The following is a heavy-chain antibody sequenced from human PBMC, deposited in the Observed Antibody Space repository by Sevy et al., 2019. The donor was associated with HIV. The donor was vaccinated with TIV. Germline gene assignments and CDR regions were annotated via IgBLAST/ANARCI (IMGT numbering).Heavy chain of an antibody. Sequence: AESLSLTCTVSGDSISNYFWSWIRQPPGKGLEWIGYIYYSGSTNYNPSLKSRVTISVDTSKNQFSLKLNSVTAADTAVYYCARDYYDCRPRGFDPWGQGTLVYVSS. V-gene: IGHV4-59*01. CDR1: GDSISNYF. J-gene: IGHJ5*02. D-gene: IGHD3-22*01. CDR3: ARDYYDCRPRGFDP. CDR2: IYYSGST.